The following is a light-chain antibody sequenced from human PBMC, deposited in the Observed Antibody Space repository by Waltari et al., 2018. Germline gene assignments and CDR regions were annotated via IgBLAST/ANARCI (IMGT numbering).Light chain of an antibody. V-gene: IGLV1-40*01. Sequence: QSVLTQPPSVSGAPGQSVTISCTGSSSNIGAGYDVHWYQQIPGSAPKVLIYRDDNRPSGVPGRFSGSKSGTSASLSVTGLHVEDEADYFCQSFDRDLNAVLFDGGTKLTVL. CDR2: RDD. CDR1: SSNIGAGYD. J-gene: IGLJ2*01. CDR3: QSFDRDLNAVL.